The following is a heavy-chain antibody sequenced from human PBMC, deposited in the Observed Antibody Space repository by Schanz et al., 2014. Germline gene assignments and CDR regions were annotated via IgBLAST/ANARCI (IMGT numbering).Heavy chain of an antibody. Sequence: QVQLQESGPGLVKPSQTLSLTCTVSGGSIRSGTYYWSWIRQPAGKALEWVGRVFPKGITIYNPSLKSRVPISLDTSKNRFSLPLTSLTAADTAVYYCARDTTWRLDLWGRGTLVTVSS. CDR2: VFPKGIT. V-gene: IGHV4-61*02. CDR1: GGSIRSGTYY. CDR3: ARDTTWRLDL. D-gene: IGHD1-1*01. J-gene: IGHJ2*01.